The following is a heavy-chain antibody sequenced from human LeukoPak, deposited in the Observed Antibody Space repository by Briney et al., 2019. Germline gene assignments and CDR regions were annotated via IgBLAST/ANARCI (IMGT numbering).Heavy chain of an antibody. Sequence: PGRSLRLSCAASGFTFSSYAMHWVRQAPGKGLEWVAVISYDGSNKYYADSVKGRFTISRDNSKNTLYLQLNSLRAEDTAVYYCARDDSRGFAYWGQGTLVTVSS. CDR2: ISYDGSNK. CDR3: ARDDSRGFAY. V-gene: IGHV3-30-3*01. D-gene: IGHD2-21*01. J-gene: IGHJ4*02. CDR1: GFTFSSYA.